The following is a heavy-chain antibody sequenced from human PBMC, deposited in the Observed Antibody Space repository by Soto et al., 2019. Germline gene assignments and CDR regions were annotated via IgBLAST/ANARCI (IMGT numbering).Heavy chain of an antibody. CDR3: ARGRWASGYDRSTTLGSIRFDP. CDR2: INHSGST. D-gene: IGHD5-12*01. J-gene: IGHJ5*02. CDR1: GGSFSGYY. V-gene: IGHV4-34*01. Sequence: QVQLQQWGAGLLKPSETLSLTCAVYGGSFSGYYWSWIRQPPGKGLEWIGEINHSGSTNYNPSLKSRVTISVDTSKNQFSLKLSSVTAADTAVYYCARGRWASGYDRSTTLGSIRFDPWGQGTLVTVSS.